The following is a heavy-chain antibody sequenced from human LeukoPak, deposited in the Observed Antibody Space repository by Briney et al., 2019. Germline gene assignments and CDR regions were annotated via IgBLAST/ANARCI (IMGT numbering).Heavy chain of an antibody. J-gene: IGHJ4*02. CDR2: ISSDGSDK. CDR3: AKDATGTYSGMDY. Sequence: GGSLKLSCAASGFTFSNYVLHWVRQAQGKGLEWVAIISSDGSDKHYADSVKGRFTISRDNSKNTLYLQMNSLRTEDTALYYCAKDATGTYSGMDYWGQGTLVSVSS. CDR1: GFTFSNYV. V-gene: IGHV3-30*04. D-gene: IGHD1-1*01.